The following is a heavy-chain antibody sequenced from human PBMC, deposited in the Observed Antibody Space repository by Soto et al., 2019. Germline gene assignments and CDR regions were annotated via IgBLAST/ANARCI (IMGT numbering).Heavy chain of an antibody. D-gene: IGHD3-3*01. V-gene: IGHV4-31*03. J-gene: IGHJ6*03. CDR1: GGSISSGGYY. CDR2: IYYSGST. Sequence: SETLSLTCTVSGGSISSGGYYWSWIRQHPGKGLEWIGYIYYSGSTYYNPSLKSRVTISVDTSKNQFSLKLSSVTAADTAVYYCAGQGEDFWSGYRPNYYYYYMDVWGKGTTVTVSS. CDR3: AGQGEDFWSGYRPNYYYYYMDV.